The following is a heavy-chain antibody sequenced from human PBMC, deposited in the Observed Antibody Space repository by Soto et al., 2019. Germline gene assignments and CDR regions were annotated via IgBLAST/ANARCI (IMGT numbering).Heavy chain of an antibody. Sequence: QVQLVQSGAEVKKPGSSVKVSCKASGGTFSSYAISWVRQAPGQGLEWLGGIIPIFGTANYAQKFQGRVTSTADESTSTDHMELSSLRAEDTAVYYCARDRMEIVVVPASPGGGMDVWGQGTTVTVSS. J-gene: IGHJ6*02. D-gene: IGHD2-2*03. CDR2: IIPIFGTA. CDR3: ARDRMEIVVVPASPGGGMDV. V-gene: IGHV1-69*01. CDR1: GGTFSSYA.